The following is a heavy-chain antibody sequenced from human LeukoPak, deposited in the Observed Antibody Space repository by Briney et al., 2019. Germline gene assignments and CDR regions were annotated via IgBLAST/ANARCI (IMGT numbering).Heavy chain of an antibody. V-gene: IGHV1-69*01. Sequence: EASVKVSCKASGGTFSSYAISWVRQAPGQGLEWMGGIIPIFGTANYAQKFQGRVTITADESTHPAYMELSSLRSEDTAVYYCARGRCSSTSCPGDNWCDPWGRETLVTVPS. CDR3: ARGRCSSTSCPGDNWCDP. CDR2: IIPIFGTA. J-gene: IGHJ5*02. D-gene: IGHD2-2*01. CDR1: GGTFSSYA.